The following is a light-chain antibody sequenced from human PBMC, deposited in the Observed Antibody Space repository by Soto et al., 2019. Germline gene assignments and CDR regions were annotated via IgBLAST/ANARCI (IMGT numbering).Light chain of an antibody. J-gene: IGLJ1*01. V-gene: IGLV2-14*01. CDR2: DVT. CDR3: SSYRRGSTYV. Sequence: QSAMTQPASVSGSPGPSITVSCTGTSSDVGGYNYVSWYQQHPGKAPRLMIYDVTNRPSGVSNRFSGSKSGNTASLTISGLQAEDEADYYCSSYRRGSTYVFGTGTKLTVL. CDR1: SSDVGGYNY.